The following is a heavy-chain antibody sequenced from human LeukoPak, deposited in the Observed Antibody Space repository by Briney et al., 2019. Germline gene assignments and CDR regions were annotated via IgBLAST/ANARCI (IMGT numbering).Heavy chain of an antibody. CDR2: VSDTGKT. J-gene: IGHJ4*02. Sequence: SETLSLTCSVSGASLSSYYWDWLRQSPGKGLEWIGYVSDTGKTDSNPSLKSRVTMSVDTSKNQFSLKLSSVTAADTAVYYCARELWGPAAIDYWGQGTLVTVSS. CDR3: ARELWGPAAIDY. V-gene: IGHV4-59*12. CDR1: GASLSSYY. D-gene: IGHD2-2*01.